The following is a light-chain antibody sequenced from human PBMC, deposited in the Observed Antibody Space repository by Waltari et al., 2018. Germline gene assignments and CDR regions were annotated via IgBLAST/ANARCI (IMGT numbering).Light chain of an antibody. Sequence: DIVMTQSPDSLAVSLGERATINRKSSQSVLYSSNNKYYLAWYHHKPGQPPKLLIYWASIRESGVPDRFSGSGSGTDFTLTISSLQAEDVAVYYCQQYYSSPRTFGQGTKVEIK. J-gene: IGKJ1*01. V-gene: IGKV4-1*01. CDR1: QSVLYSSNNKYY. CDR2: WAS. CDR3: QQYYSSPRT.